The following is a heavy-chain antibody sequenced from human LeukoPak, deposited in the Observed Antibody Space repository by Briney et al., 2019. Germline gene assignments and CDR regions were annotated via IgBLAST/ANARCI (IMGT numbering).Heavy chain of an antibody. CDR2: IYTSGST. V-gene: IGHV4-61*02. CDR1: GGSISSGSYY. D-gene: IGHD6-13*01. Sequence: SQTLSLTCTVSGGSISSGSYYWSWIRQPAGKGLEWIGRIYTSGSTNYNPSLKSRVTISVDTSKNQFSLKLSSVTAADTAVYYCAGVEIEQQLVRGGDYWGQGTLVTVSS. J-gene: IGHJ4*02. CDR3: AGVEIEQQLVRGGDY.